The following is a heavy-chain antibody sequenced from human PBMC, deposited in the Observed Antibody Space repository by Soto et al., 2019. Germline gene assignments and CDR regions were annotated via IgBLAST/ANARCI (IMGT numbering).Heavy chain of an antibody. J-gene: IGHJ6*03. CDR2: IGPMFGIP. CDR1: GGTFSSYA. V-gene: IGHV1-69*02. CDR3: ASGPYTSSSGGYYYYYMDV. Sequence: QVQLVQSGAEVKKPGSSVKVSCKASGGTFSSYAINWVRQAPGQGLEWMGRIGPMFGIPNFAPKFQGRVTMTADRSTTTAYMELSSLRSEDTAVYYCASGPYTSSSGGYYYYYMDVWGKGTTVTVSS. D-gene: IGHD6-6*01.